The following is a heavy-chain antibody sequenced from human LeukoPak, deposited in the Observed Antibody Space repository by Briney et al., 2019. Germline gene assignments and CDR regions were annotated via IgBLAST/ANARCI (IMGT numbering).Heavy chain of an antibody. CDR3: ARGMSGYTEDPFDI. D-gene: IGHD2-2*02. V-gene: IGHV1-2*02. CDR2: INPNSGGT. CDR1: GYTFTGYY. Sequence: GASVKVSCKASGYTFTGYYMHWVRQAPGQGLEWMGWINPNSGGTNYAQKFQGRVTMTRDTSISTAYMELSRLRSDDTAVYFCARGMSGYTEDPFDIWGQGTVVTVSS. J-gene: IGHJ3*02.